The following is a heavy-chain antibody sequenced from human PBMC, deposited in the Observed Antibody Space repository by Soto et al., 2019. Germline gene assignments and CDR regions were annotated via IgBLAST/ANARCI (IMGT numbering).Heavy chain of an antibody. J-gene: IGHJ5*02. CDR1: GYTFTNYA. CDR2: ISVGSGNT. CDR3: TSDNRGLADH. Sequence: QVQLEQSGAEVKEPGASVKVSCQAFGYTFTNYAVHWVRQAPGQGLQWIGWISVGSGNTKSSQKFHGRVTFSRDTSASTAYMQLSSLTSEDTAVYYCTSDNRGLADHWGQGTLVTVSS. V-gene: IGHV1-3*01.